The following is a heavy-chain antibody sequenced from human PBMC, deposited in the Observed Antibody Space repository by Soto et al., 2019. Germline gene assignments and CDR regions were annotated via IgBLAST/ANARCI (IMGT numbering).Heavy chain of an antibody. Sequence: QLQLVQSGTEVKKPGSSVTVSCKASGGTFGNYAINWLRQAPGQGLQWMGDISPMFHKANYEQTFQGRVSITADESTNTVYMELSSTGSEYTALYYCAAEGEVPTPDFGAWGQGTLVTVSS. CDR2: ISPMFHKA. CDR3: AAEGEVPTPDFGA. V-gene: IGHV1-69*01. CDR1: GGTFGNYA. J-gene: IGHJ4*02. D-gene: IGHD3-10*01.